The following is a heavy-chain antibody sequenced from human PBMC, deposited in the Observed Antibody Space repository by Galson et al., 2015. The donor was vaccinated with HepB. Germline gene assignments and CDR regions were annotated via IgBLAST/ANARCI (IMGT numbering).Heavy chain of an antibody. Sequence: SLRLSCAASGFTFSSYAMSWVRQAPGKGLEWVSAISGSGGSTYYADSVKGRFTISRDNSKNTLYLQMNSLRAEDTAVYYCARGGDTYLSLGKFLDLWGQGTTVTVSS. CDR3: ARGGDTYLSLGKFLDL. D-gene: IGHD5-18*01. CDR1: GFTFSSYA. CDR2: ISGSGGST. J-gene: IGHJ6*02. V-gene: IGHV3-23*01.